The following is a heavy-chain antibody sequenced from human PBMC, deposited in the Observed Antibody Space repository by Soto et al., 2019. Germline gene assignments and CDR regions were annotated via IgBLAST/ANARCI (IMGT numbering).Heavy chain of an antibody. CDR3: AWLVADSSWYHYGLDG. CDR2: IFSNNER. V-gene: IGHV2-26*03. CDR1: GFSLTAGRMG. Sequence: KESGRVLVKATETLTLTCTISGFSLTAGRMGVSWIRQPPGEALEWVAHIFSNNERSYSTSLQSRLSISDDTSKSQVVLTMTNVDPVDSTTSFCAWLVADSSWYHYGLDGWGQGTMVTVS. D-gene: IGHD6-13*01. J-gene: IGHJ6*02.